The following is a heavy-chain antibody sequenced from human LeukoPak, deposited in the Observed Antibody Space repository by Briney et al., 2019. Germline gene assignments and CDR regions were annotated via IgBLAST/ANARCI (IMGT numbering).Heavy chain of an antibody. CDR2: IYTSGST. J-gene: IGHJ4*02. V-gene: IGHV4-4*07. CDR1: GGSISSYY. Sequence: SETLSLTCTVSGGSISSYYWSWIRQPAGKGLEWIGRIYTSGSTNYNPSLKSRVTMSVDTSKNQLSLKLSSVTAADTAVYYCAREGHRIAARAYFDYWGQGTLVTVSS. D-gene: IGHD6-6*01. CDR3: AREGHRIAARAYFDY.